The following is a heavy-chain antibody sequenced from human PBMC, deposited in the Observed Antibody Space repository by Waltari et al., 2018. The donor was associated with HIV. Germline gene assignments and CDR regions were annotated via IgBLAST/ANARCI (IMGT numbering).Heavy chain of an antibody. Sequence: EVQLVQSGGGLVQPGGYRQPPCAASGFSLSRYWMHWVRQIPGQGLVWVSRINPDGNTINYADSVRGRFTISRDYAKNTLYLQMNSLRDEDTAMYYCVKDMFGEYDYWGQGTLVTVSS. D-gene: IGHD3-10*02. CDR1: GFSLSRYW. V-gene: IGHV3-74*01. CDR3: VKDMFGEYDY. J-gene: IGHJ4*02. CDR2: INPDGNTI.